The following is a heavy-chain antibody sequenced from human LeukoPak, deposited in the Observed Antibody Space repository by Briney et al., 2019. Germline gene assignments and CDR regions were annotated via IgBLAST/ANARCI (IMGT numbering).Heavy chain of an antibody. J-gene: IGHJ6*03. Sequence: SETLSLTCPVSGGSISSYYLRWIRQPPGKGLEWIGYIYYSGSTNYNPSLKSRVTISVDTSKNQFSLKLSSVTAADTAVYYCARAYGSGSYYNPPYYYYYDMDVWGKGTTVTVSS. D-gene: IGHD3-10*01. CDR2: IYYSGST. CDR3: ARAYGSGSYYNPPYYYYYDMDV. CDR1: GGSISSYY. V-gene: IGHV4-59*12.